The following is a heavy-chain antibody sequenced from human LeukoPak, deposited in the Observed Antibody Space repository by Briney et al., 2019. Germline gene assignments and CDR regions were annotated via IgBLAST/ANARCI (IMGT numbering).Heavy chain of an antibody. J-gene: IGHJ4*02. Sequence: GESLKISCQSSGYSFTSYWIGWVRQMPGKGLEWMGIFYPGDSDIRYSPSFQGQVTISADKSISTAYLQWSSLRASDTAIYYCARGDGYNYYFDYWGQGTLVTVSS. CDR2: FYPGDSDI. D-gene: IGHD5-24*01. V-gene: IGHV5-51*01. CDR3: ARGDGYNYYFDY. CDR1: GYSFTSYW.